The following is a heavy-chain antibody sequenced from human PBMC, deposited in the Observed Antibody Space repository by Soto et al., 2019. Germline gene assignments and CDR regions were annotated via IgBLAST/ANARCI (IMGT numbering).Heavy chain of an antibody. CDR1: GFRISSYW. J-gene: IGHJ4*02. Sequence: EVQLVESGGGLVQPGGSLRLSCIVSGFRISSYWMSWVRQASGKGLEWVANIMQDGSEKQYVDSVEGRFTISRDNARNSLYLQMNGLRAEDTAVYYCGRGHSAPDYWGQGTLVTVSS. CDR2: IMQDGSEK. V-gene: IGHV3-7*01. CDR3: GRGHSAPDY.